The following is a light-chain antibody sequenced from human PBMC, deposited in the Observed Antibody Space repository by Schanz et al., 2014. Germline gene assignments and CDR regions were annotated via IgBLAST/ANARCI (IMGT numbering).Light chain of an antibody. J-gene: IGLJ3*02. Sequence: QSALTQPASVSGSLGQSITISCTGTSSDVGAYNYVSWYEQHPGKAPKLMIYDVSNRPSGVSNRFSGSKSGNTASLTISGLQAEDEADYYCTSYTSSRTWVFGGGTKVTVL. CDR2: DVS. CDR3: TSYTSSRTWV. CDR1: SSDVGAYNY. V-gene: IGLV2-14*03.